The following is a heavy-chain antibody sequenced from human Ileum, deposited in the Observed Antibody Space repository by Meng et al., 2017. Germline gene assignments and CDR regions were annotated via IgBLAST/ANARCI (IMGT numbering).Heavy chain of an antibody. Sequence: SETLSLTCTVSGGSISSGSYYWSWLRQPAGKGLEWIGRIYTGGSTNYNPSLKSRVTISVDTSKNQFSLKLSSVTAADTAVYYCARGWSLGLGWFDPWGQGTLVTVSS. CDR1: GGSISSGSYY. V-gene: IGHV4-61*02. CDR3: ARGWSLGLGWFDP. J-gene: IGHJ5*02. CDR2: IYTGGST. D-gene: IGHD1-26*01.